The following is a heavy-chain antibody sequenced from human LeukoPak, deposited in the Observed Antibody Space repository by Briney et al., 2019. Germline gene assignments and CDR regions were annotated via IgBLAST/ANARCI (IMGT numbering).Heavy chain of an antibody. D-gene: IGHD3-10*01. J-gene: IGHJ6*02. CDR2: ISYDGSNK. CDR1: GFTFSSYG. Sequence: GRSLRLSCAASGFTFSSYGMHWVRQAPGKGLEWVAVISYDGSNKYYADSVKGRFTISRDNSKNTLYLQMNSLRAEDTAVYYCAKALGFGEPYYYYYGMDVWGQGTTVTVSS. CDR3: AKALGFGEPYYYYYGMDV. V-gene: IGHV3-30*18.